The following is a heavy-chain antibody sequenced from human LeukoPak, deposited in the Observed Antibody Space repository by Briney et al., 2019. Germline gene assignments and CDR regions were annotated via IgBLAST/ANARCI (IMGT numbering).Heavy chain of an antibody. Sequence: GGSQRLSCAASGFTFSSYGMHWVRQAPGKGLEWVAFIRYDGSNKYYADSVKGRFTISRDNSKNTLYLQMNSLRAEDTAVYYCAKDLGDQEAFDIWGQGTMVTVSS. CDR1: GFTFSSYG. J-gene: IGHJ3*02. V-gene: IGHV3-30*02. D-gene: IGHD3-10*01. CDR3: AKDLGDQEAFDI. CDR2: IRYDGSNK.